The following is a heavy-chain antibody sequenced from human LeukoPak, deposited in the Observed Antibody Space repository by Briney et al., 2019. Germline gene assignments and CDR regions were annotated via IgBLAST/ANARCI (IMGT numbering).Heavy chain of an antibody. CDR2: IYPGDSDT. V-gene: IGHV5-51*01. Sequence: GESLKISCKGSGYSFTSYWIGWVRQMPGKGLEWIGIIYPGDSDTRYSPSFQGQVTISADKSISTAYLQWSSLKASDTAMYYCARLHYYDILTGYLYYFDYWGQGTLVTVSS. J-gene: IGHJ4*02. D-gene: IGHD3-9*01. CDR1: GYSFTSYW. CDR3: ARLHYYDILTGYLYYFDY.